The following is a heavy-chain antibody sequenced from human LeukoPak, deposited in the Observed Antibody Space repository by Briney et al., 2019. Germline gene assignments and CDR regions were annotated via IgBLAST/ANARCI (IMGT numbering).Heavy chain of an antibody. CDR3: TRRGYCSGGSCYSYYYGMDV. Sequence: GGSLRLSCAASGFTFSGSAMHWVRQASGKGPEWVGRIRSKANSYATAYAASVKGRFTISRDDSKNTAYLQMNSLKTEDTAVYYCTRRGYCSGGSCYSYYYGMDVWGQGTTVTVSS. J-gene: IGHJ6*02. CDR1: GFTFSGSA. CDR2: IRSKANSYAT. V-gene: IGHV3-73*01. D-gene: IGHD2-15*01.